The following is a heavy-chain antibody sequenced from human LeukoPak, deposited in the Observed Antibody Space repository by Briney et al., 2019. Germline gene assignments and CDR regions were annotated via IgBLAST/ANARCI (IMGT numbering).Heavy chain of an antibody. CDR1: GGSISSSSYY. CDR2: IYYSGST. CDR3: ARKTDPTAFDY. J-gene: IGHJ4*02. Sequence: PSETLSLTCTVSGGSISSSSYYWGWIRQPPGKGLEWIGSIYYSGSTYYNPSLKSRVTISVDTSKNQFSLKLSSVTAADTAVCYCARKTDPTAFDYWGQGTQVTVSS. V-gene: IGHV4-39*01.